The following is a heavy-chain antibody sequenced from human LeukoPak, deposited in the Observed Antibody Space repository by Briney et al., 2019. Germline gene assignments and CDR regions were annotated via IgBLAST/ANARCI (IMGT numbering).Heavy chain of an antibody. V-gene: IGHV4-34*01. CDR1: GGSFNGYY. Sequence: SETLSLTCAVYGGSFNGYYWSWIRQPPGKGLEWIGEINPSGRTYYNPSLKSRVTISLDTSKNQFSLKLSSVTAADTAIYYCARGLGRRWLQGFDYWGQGTLVTVSS. CDR3: ARGLGRRWLQGFDY. D-gene: IGHD5-24*01. CDR2: INPSGRT. J-gene: IGHJ4*02.